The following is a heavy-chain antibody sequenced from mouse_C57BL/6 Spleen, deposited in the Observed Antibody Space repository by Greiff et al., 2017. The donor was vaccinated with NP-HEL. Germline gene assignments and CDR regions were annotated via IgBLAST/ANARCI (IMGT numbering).Heavy chain of an antibody. Sequence: QVQLQQSGAELVMPGASVKLSCKASGYTFTSYWMHWVKQRPGQGLEWIGEIDPSDSYTNYNQKFKGKSTLTVDKSSSTAYMQLSSLTSEDSAVYYCASHYYGSSGLAYWGQGTLVTVSA. J-gene: IGHJ3*01. V-gene: IGHV1-69*01. CDR1: GYTFTSYW. CDR2: IDPSDSYT. CDR3: ASHYYGSSGLAY. D-gene: IGHD1-1*01.